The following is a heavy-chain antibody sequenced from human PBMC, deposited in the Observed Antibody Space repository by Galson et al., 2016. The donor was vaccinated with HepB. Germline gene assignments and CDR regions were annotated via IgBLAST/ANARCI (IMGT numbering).Heavy chain of an antibody. CDR2: IDPYNGNT. J-gene: IGHJ4*02. CDR1: GYTFLTYG. Sequence: SVKVSCKASGYTFLTYGISWLRQAPGQGLEWMGWIDPYNGNTYYAQKFQGGVTMTTDTSTSTAYIDLRSLRSDDTAVYYCARAPEYSSAYDYFDHWGQGTLVTVSS. CDR3: ARAPEYSSAYDYFDH. D-gene: IGHD6-19*01. V-gene: IGHV1-18*01.